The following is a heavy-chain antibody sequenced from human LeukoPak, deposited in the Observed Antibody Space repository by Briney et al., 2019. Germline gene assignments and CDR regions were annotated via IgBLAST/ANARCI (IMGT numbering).Heavy chain of an antibody. CDR1: GGSTSSSSHY. J-gene: IGHJ4*02. Sequence: SETLSLTCTVSGGSTSSSSHYWGWIRQPPGEGLGWIGSFYYSGSTHYTPSLKSRVTITMDTSKNQFSLHLTYVTAADTAVCYCARHQGYWGQGTLVTVSS. CDR2: FYYSGST. V-gene: IGHV4-39*01. CDR3: ARHQGY.